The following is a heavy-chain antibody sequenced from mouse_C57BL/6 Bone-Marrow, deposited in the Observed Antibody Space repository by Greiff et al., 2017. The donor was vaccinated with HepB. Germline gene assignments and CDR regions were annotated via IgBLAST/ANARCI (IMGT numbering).Heavy chain of an antibody. V-gene: IGHV1-26*01. CDR2: INPNNGGT. D-gene: IGHD1-1*01. CDR3: ARGSSSLYWYFDV. CDR1: GYTFTDYY. J-gene: IGHJ1*03. Sequence: VQLQQSGPELVKPGASVKISCKASGYTFTDYYMNWVKQSHGKSLEWIGDINPNNGGTSYNQKFKGKATLTVDKSSSTAYMELRSLTSEDSAVYYCARGSSSLYWYFDVWGTGTTVTVSS.